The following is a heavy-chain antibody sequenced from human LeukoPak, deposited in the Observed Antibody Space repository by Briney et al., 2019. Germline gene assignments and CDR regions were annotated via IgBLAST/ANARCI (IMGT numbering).Heavy chain of an antibody. J-gene: IGHJ4*02. CDR3: VRDPFYDSTVYILFGD. V-gene: IGHV3-21*01. D-gene: IGHD3-22*01. CDR2: IGSSGTYI. CDR1: GFTFSSYS. Sequence: GGSLRLSCAASGFTFSSYSMNWVRQAPGKGLEWVSSIGSSGTYINYADSVKGRFTVSRDNVKNSLYLEMNSLRAEDTAVYYCVRDPFYDSTVYILFGDWGQGTLVTVSS.